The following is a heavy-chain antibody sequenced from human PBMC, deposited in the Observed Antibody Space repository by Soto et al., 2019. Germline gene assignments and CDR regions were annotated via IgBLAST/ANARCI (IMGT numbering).Heavy chain of an antibody. CDR1: GFTFSSYG. Sequence: QVQLVESGGGVVQPGRSLRLSCAASGFTFSSYGMHWVRQAPGKGLEWVAVIWYDGSNKYYADSVKGRFTISRDNSKNTLYLQMNSLSAEDTAVYYCARDIQLLSPTGLDSYGMDVWGQGTTVTVSS. V-gene: IGHV3-33*01. J-gene: IGHJ6*02. D-gene: IGHD2-2*01. CDR3: ARDIQLLSPTGLDSYGMDV. CDR2: IWYDGSNK.